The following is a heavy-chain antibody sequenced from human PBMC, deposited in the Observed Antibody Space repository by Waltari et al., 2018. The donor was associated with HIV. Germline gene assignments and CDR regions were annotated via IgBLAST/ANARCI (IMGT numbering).Heavy chain of an antibody. CDR1: GFTFSSYG. CDR2: IWYDGTNK. Sequence: QVQLVESGGGVVQPGRSLRLSCAASGFTFSSYGMHWVRQAPGTGVGGVAVIWYDGTNKYYADSVKGRFTISRDNSKNTLYLQMNSLRAEDTAVYYWARDRSEGGGYYYYGLDVWGQGTTVTVSS. V-gene: IGHV3-33*01. D-gene: IGHD2-15*01. CDR3: ARDRSEGGGYYYYGLDV. J-gene: IGHJ6*02.